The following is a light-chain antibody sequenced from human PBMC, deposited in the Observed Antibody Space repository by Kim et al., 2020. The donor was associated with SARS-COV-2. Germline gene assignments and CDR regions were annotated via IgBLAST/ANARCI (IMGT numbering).Light chain of an antibody. CDR2: DAS. Sequence: WAPGERATLTSRASQSVSSYLAWFQQKPGQAPRLLIYDASNRATGIPARISGGGSGTDFTLTISSLEPEDFAVYYCQHRSNWPLTFGGGTKVDIK. CDR1: QSVSSY. V-gene: IGKV3-11*01. J-gene: IGKJ4*01. CDR3: QHRSNWPLT.